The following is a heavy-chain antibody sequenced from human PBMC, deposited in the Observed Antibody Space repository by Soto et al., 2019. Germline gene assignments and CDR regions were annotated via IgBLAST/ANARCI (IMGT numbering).Heavy chain of an antibody. V-gene: IGHV3-30*18. CDR2: VSYDGSDR. J-gene: IGHJ4*02. Sequence: GGSLRLSCAASGLSFITYGMHWVRQAPGKGLGWLAVVSYDGSDRYYADSVQGRFTISRDNSKSTLLLQMNSLRAEDTAVYYCAKPYYNDYSGYYFFDSWGQGTLVTVSS. D-gene: IGHD3-22*01. CDR1: GLSFITYG. CDR3: AKPYYNDYSGYYFFDS.